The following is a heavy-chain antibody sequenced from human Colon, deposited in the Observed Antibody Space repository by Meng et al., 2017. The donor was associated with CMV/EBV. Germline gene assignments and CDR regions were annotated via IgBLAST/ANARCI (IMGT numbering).Heavy chain of an antibody. J-gene: IGHJ4*02. D-gene: IGHD6-19*01. V-gene: IGHV3-15*07. Sequence: CSDSTFTSSFFYINWVGQTPGKGLEWVGLIKTYSHGGTTLYDAAVKGRFSISRDDSINTVDLQMNSLKVEDTGVYYCAKEVAGSFPDWGPGTLVTVSS. CDR3: AKEVAGSFPD. CDR1: TFTSSFFY. CDR2: IKTYSHGGTT.